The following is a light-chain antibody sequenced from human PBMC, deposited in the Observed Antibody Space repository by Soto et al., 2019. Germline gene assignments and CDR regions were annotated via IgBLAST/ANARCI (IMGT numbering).Light chain of an antibody. J-gene: IGKJ3*01. Sequence: ESVLTHSPGTVSFSPGERSTLTCRASQSVSSSYLAGFQQKPGQAPRLLSCGASSRATGLPDRFSGSGSGTDFTLTISRLEPEDFAVYYCQQYGNAPFTFGPGTKVDIK. CDR3: QQYGNAPFT. CDR2: GAS. CDR1: QSVSSSY. V-gene: IGKV3-20*01.